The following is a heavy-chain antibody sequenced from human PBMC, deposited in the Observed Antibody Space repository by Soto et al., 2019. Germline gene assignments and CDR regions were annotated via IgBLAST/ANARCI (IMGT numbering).Heavy chain of an antibody. CDR2: ISANNGNT. CDR1: GYTFPSYG. J-gene: IGHJ4*02. V-gene: IGHV1-18*01. CDR3: AIHYISVYLRY. D-gene: IGHD3-22*01. Sequence: ASVKVSCKASGYTFPSYGISWVRQAPGQGLEWMGWISANNGNTNYAQKLQGRVTMTTDTSTSTAYMELRGLRSDDTAVYYCAIHYISVYLRYWGQGTLVTVS.